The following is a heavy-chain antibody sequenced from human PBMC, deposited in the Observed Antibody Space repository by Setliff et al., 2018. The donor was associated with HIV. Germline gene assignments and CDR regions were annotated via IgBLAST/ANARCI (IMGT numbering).Heavy chain of an antibody. CDR1: GPSINIHY. V-gene: IGHV4-59*11. J-gene: IGHJ4*02. CDR2: IHSTGST. D-gene: IGHD4-17*01. Sequence: PSETLSLTCTVSGPSINIHYWSWIRQSPGKGFEWIGYIHSTGSTNYNPSLQGRVTTSMVASRNQFSLKVTSVTAADTAVYYCAKGAGFYGDYTFDHWGQGRQVTVSS. CDR3: AKGAGFYGDYTFDH.